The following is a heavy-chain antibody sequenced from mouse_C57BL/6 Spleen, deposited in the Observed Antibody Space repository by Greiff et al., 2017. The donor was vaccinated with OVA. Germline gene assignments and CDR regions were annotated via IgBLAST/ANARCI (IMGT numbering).Heavy chain of an antibody. CDR3: ARREVYYGTLFDY. J-gene: IGHJ2*01. D-gene: IGHD2-1*01. CDR2: IDPEDGET. V-gene: IGHV14-2*01. CDR1: GFNIKDYY. Sequence: EVQLQQSGAELVKPGASVKLSCTASGFNIKDYYMHWVKQRTEQGLEWIGRIDPEDGETTYAPQFQGKATIAADTSSNTAYLQLSSLTAEDTAVYYCARREVYYGTLFDYWGQGTTLTVSS.